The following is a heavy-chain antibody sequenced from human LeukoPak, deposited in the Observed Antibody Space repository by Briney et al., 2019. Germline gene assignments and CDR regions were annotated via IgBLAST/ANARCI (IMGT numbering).Heavy chain of an antibody. Sequence: PGGSLRLSCAASGFTFSSYAMSWVRQAPGKGLEWVSAISGSGGSTYYADSVKGRFTISRDNSKNTLYLQMNSLRAEDTAVYYCAAKYDFWSGHYFLVYWGQGTLVTVSS. CDR3: AAKYDFWSGHYFLVY. CDR1: GFTFSSYA. D-gene: IGHD3-3*01. CDR2: ISGSGGST. J-gene: IGHJ4*02. V-gene: IGHV3-23*01.